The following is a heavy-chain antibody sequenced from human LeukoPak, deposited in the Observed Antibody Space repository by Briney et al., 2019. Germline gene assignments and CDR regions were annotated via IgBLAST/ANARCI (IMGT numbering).Heavy chain of an antibody. CDR2: IRYDGSHK. Sequence: GGSLRLSCAASGFIFSDYVMNWLRQAPGRGLEWVAYIRYDGSHKYYIDSVKGRFTISRDNSKNTLYLQMNSLRPEDTAVYYCARDLWELLSGFDYWGQGTLVTVSS. V-gene: IGHV3-30*02. CDR3: ARDLWELLSGFDY. CDR1: GFIFSDYV. D-gene: IGHD1-26*01. J-gene: IGHJ4*02.